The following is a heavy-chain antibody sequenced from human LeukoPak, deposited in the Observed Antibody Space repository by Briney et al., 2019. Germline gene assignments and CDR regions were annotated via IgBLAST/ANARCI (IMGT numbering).Heavy chain of an antibody. Sequence: GGSLRLSCAASGFTFSSYAMSWVRQAPGKGLEWVSAISGSGGSTYYADSVKGRFTISRDNSKNTLYLQMNSLRAEDTAVYYCGKGGIITIFGVVTPNWFDPWGQGTLVTVSS. CDR2: ISGSGGST. CDR3: GKGGIITIFGVVTPNWFDP. D-gene: IGHD3-3*01. J-gene: IGHJ5*02. V-gene: IGHV3-23*01. CDR1: GFTFSSYA.